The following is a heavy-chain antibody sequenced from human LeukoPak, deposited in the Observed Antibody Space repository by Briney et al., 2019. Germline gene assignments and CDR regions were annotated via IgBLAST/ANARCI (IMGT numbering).Heavy chain of an antibody. V-gene: IGHV6-1*01. D-gene: IGHD3-10*01. CDR1: GDSVSSNSAA. CDR3: ARDLPPTYYYGSGSYYISSGYGMDV. Sequence: SQTLSLTCAISGDSVSSNSAAWNWIRQSPSRGLEWLGRTYYRSKWYNDYAVSVKSRITINPDTSKNQFSLQLNSVTPEDTAVYYCARDLPPTYYYGSGSYYISSGYGMDVWGQGTTVTVSS. J-gene: IGHJ6*02. CDR2: TYYRSKWYN.